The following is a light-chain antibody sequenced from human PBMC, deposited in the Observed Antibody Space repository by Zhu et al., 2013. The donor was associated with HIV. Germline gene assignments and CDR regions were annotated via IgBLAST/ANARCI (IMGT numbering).Light chain of an antibody. Sequence: QSALTQPPSASGSPGQSVTISCTGTSSDIGGYKYVSWYRQNPGEAPKLLIFEVNKRPSGVSHRFSASKSGNTASLTISGLQAEDVADYFCQSYDNSLTVVFGGGTKVTVL. CDR1: SSDIGGYKY. CDR3: QSYDNSLTVV. J-gene: IGLJ2*01. V-gene: IGLV2-8*01. CDR2: EVN.